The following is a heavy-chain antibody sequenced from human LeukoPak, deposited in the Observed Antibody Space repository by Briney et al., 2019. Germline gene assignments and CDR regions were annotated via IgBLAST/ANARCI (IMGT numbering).Heavy chain of an antibody. V-gene: IGHV1-18*04. D-gene: IGHD5-12*01. CDR2: ISAQNGNT. CDR3: ARESNGGYGFDY. Sequence: ASVKVSCKASGYTFTGYYMHWVRQAPGQGLEWMGWISAQNGNTNYMQQFLGRVTMTRDTSASTAYMELRSLKSDDTAVYYCARESNGGYGFDYWGQGTPVTVAS. J-gene: IGHJ4*02. CDR1: GYTFTGYY.